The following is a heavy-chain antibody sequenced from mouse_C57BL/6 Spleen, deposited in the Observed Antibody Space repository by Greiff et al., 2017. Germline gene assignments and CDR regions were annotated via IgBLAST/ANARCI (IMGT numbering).Heavy chain of an antibody. V-gene: IGHV5-12*01. CDR1: GFTFSDYY. D-gene: IGHD2-3*01. CDR3: AREGMSYEGYHYAMDY. J-gene: IGHJ4*01. CDR2: INTGGGST. Sequence: VQLQESGGGLVQPGGSLKLSCAASGFTFSDYYMYWVRQTPEKRLEWVAYINTGGGSTYYPDTVKGRFTISEDNAKNTLYLHMSRLKSEDTAMYYGAREGMSYEGYHYAMDYWGQGTSVTVSS.